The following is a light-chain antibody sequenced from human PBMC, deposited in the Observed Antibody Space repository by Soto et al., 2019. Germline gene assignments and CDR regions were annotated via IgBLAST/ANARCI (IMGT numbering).Light chain of an antibody. CDR1: QSVSSW. CDR2: KAS. V-gene: IGKV1-5*03. Sequence: DIQMTQSPSTLSASVGDIVTITFRAGQSVSSWLAWYQQKPGKAPKLLIYKASTLESGVPSRFSGSGSGTEFTLTISSLQPDDFASYYCQQIYTIPLTFGGGTKVDI. J-gene: IGKJ4*01. CDR3: QQIYTIPLT.